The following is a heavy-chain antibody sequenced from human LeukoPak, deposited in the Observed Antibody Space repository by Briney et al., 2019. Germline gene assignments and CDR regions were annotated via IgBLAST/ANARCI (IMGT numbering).Heavy chain of an antibody. J-gene: IGHJ4*02. V-gene: IGHV3-23*01. CDR2: ISGSGGST. Sequence: GGSLRLSCAASGFTFSSYAMSWVRQAPGKGLEWVSAISGSGGSTYYADSVKGRFTISRDNSENTLYLQMNSLRAEDTAVYYCASYDSSGYYPWAFDYWGQGTLVTVSS. D-gene: IGHD3-22*01. CDR1: GFTFSSYA. CDR3: ASYDSSGYYPWAFDY.